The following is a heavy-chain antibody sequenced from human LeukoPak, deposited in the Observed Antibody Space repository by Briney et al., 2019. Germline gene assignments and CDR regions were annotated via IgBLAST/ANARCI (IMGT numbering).Heavy chain of an antibody. V-gene: IGHV3-23*01. Sequence: GESLRLSCAASGFTFSSYAMNWVRQAPGKGLEWVSATGSTGLSTFYADSVKGRFTVSRDNSKNTLSLQMNSLRAEDTAVYYCAKDPGVVPAHYFDYWGQGILVTVSS. CDR1: GFTFSSYA. CDR2: TGSTGLST. D-gene: IGHD2-2*01. J-gene: IGHJ4*02. CDR3: AKDPGVVPAHYFDY.